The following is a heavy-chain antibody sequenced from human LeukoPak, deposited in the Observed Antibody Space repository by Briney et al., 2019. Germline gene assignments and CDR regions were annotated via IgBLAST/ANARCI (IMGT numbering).Heavy chain of an antibody. J-gene: IGHJ3*02. CDR3: VGTYYYDKGAFDI. V-gene: IGHV3-33*05. CDR1: RFTFSSYG. Sequence: GTSLRLSCAASRFTFSSYGMHWVRQAPGKGLEWVSGISYDGSNKYNGDSVKGRFTISRDNSKNTLYLQMNSLRAEDTAVYYCVGTYYYDKGAFDIWGQGTMVTVSS. D-gene: IGHD3-22*01. CDR2: ISYDGSNK.